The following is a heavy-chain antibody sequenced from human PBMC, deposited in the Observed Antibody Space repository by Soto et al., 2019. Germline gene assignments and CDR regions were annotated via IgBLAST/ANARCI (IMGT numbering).Heavy chain of an antibody. CDR1: GFTFSDYY. V-gene: IGHV3-11*01. Sequence: PGGSLRLSCAASGFTFSDYYMSWIRQAPGKGLEWVSYITSSGSSIYYADSVKGRFTISRDNAKNSLYLQMNSLRAEDTAVYYCARDRTRDGYNSQSLDYWGQGTLVTVSS. D-gene: IGHD5-12*01. CDR2: ITSSGSSI. J-gene: IGHJ4*02. CDR3: ARDRTRDGYNSQSLDY.